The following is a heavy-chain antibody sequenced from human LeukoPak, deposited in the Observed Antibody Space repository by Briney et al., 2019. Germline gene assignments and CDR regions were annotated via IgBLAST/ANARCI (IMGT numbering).Heavy chain of an antibody. CDR2: ISWNSGSI. J-gene: IGHJ4*02. Sequence: PGRSLRLSCAASGFTFDDYARHWVRQAPGKGLEWVSGISWNSGSIGYADSVKGRFTISRDNAKNSLYPQMNSLRAEDTAVYYCAKWGDYDILTGYYVPDYWGQGTLDTVSS. D-gene: IGHD3-9*01. V-gene: IGHV3-9*01. CDR3: AKWGDYDILTGYYVPDY. CDR1: GFTFDDYA.